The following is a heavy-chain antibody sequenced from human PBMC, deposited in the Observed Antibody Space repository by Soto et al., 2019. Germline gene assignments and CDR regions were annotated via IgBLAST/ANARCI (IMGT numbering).Heavy chain of an antibody. D-gene: IGHD6-19*01. CDR2: ISYDGSNK. V-gene: IGHV3-30*18. CDR1: RFTFSSYG. Sequence: QVQLVESGGGVVQPGRSLRLSCAASRFTFSSYGMHWVRQAPGKGLEWVAVISYDGSNKYYADSVKGRFTISRDNSKNTLYLQMNSLRAEDTAVYYCAKGYSSGWYLDYWGQGTLVTVSS. J-gene: IGHJ4*02. CDR3: AKGYSSGWYLDY.